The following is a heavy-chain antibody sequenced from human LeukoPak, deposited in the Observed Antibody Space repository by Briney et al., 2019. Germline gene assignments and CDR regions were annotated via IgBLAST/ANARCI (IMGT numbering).Heavy chain of an antibody. Sequence: PGGSLRLSCAASGFTVSNNYMSWVRQAPGKGLEWVSTVSDSGGGTYYADSVRGRFTVSRDNSKNTVRLQMNSLTTEDTAVYYCAKTIFGVAHAFDIWGRGTMVSVSS. D-gene: IGHD3-3*01. CDR3: AKTIFGVAHAFDI. CDR1: GFTVSNNY. J-gene: IGHJ3*02. CDR2: VSDSGGGT. V-gene: IGHV3-23*01.